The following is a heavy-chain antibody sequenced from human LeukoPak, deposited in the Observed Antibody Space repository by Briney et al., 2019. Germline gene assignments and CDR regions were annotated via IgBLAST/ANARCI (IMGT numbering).Heavy chain of an antibody. J-gene: IGHJ3*02. Sequence: SETLSLTCRVSGASINSGSNYWGWIRQPPGKTLEWIGSIYSSGSTYYNPSLKSRVIIIIDTPRNHFSLTLSSVTAADTAVYYCARSDGYGLVGIWGQGTMVTVSS. CDR2: IYSSGST. CDR3: ARSDGYGLVGI. CDR1: GASINSGSNY. V-gene: IGHV4-39*07. D-gene: IGHD3-10*01.